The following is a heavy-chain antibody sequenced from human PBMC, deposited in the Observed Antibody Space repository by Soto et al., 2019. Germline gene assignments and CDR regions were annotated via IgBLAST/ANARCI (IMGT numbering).Heavy chain of an antibody. V-gene: IGHV4-31*03. D-gene: IGHD1-26*01. J-gene: IGHJ4*02. Sequence: QVQLQESGPGLVKPSQTLSLTCTVSGASISSGRSYWSWIRQHPGKGLEWIGYMFYSGSTYYHPPLKSRVNISADTSKNQFSLRLTSVTPADTAVYYCARDLAKGGGSAGFDYWGQGTLVTVSS. CDR2: MFYSGST. CDR3: ARDLAKGGGSAGFDY. CDR1: GASISSGRSY.